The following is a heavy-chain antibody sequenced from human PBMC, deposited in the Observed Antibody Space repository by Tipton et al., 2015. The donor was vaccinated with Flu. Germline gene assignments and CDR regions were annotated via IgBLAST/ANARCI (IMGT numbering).Heavy chain of an antibody. Sequence: QLVQSGPEVKKPGASVKVSCKASGYTFTRNDLVWVRQASGQGLEWMGWMNPNSGDTGYAQKFQGRVTITRKTSISTAYMELSSLRSDDTAVYYCARDSKSAAMGIEGYFDYWGQGTLVTVSS. V-gene: IGHV1-8*03. CDR2: MNPNSGDT. J-gene: IGHJ4*02. CDR3: ARDSKSAAMGIEGYFDY. CDR1: GYTFTRND. D-gene: IGHD2-2*01.